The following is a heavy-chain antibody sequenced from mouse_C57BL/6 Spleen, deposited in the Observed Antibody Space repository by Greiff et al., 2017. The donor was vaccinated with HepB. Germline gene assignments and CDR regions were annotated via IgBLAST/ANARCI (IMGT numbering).Heavy chain of an antibody. D-gene: IGHD5-1*01. CDR1: GYTFTSYW. CDR3: ARTGSNYVMDY. J-gene: IGHJ4*01. Sequence: QVQLKQPGAELVKPGASVKMSCKASGYTFTSYWITWVKQRPGQGLEWIGDIYPGSGSTNYNEKFKSKATLTVDTSSSTAYMQLSSLTSEDSAVYYCARTGSNYVMDYWGQGTSVTVSS. CDR2: IYPGSGST. V-gene: IGHV1-55*01.